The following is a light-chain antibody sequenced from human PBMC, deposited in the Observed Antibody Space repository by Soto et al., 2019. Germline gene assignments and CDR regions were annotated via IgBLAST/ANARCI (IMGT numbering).Light chain of an antibody. V-gene: IGKV1-39*01. J-gene: IGKJ1*01. CDR2: AVS. CDR1: QSISNF. CDR3: QQSYSTAKT. Sequence: DIQMTQSPSSLSASVGDRVTITYRASQSISNFLNWYQQMPGKAPKLLIYAVSNLESGVPSRFSGSGSGTDFTLTISSLQREDFATYYCQQSYSTAKTFGQGTKVEIK.